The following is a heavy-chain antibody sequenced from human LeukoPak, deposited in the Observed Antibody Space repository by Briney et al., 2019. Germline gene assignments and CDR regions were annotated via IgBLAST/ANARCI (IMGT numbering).Heavy chain of an antibody. CDR3: ARDSAYCSSTSCHALPPYYYYYYMDV. J-gene: IGHJ6*03. CDR1: GYTFTSYG. D-gene: IGHD2-2*01. V-gene: IGHV1-18*01. CDR2: ISAYNGNT. Sequence: ASVKVSCKASGYTFTSYGISWVRQAPGQGLEWMGWISAYNGNTNYAQKLQGRVTMTTDTSTSTAYMELRSLRSDDTAVYYCARDSAYCSSTSCHALPPYYYYYYMDVWGKGTTVTVSS.